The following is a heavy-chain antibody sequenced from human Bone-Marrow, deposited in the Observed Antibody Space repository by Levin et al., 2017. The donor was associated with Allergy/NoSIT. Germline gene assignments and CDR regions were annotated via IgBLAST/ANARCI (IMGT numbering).Heavy chain of an antibody. CDR2: IYYSGST. J-gene: IGHJ3*02. V-gene: IGHV4-39*01. D-gene: IGHD6-19*01. CDR3: AGTVAGTGGLAFDI. Sequence: GSLRLSCTVSGGSISSSSYYWGWIRQPPGKGLEWIGSIYYSGSTYYNPSLKSRVTISVDTSKNQFSLKLSSVTAADTAVYYCAGTVAGTGGLAFDIWGQGTMVTVSS. CDR1: GGSISSSSYY.